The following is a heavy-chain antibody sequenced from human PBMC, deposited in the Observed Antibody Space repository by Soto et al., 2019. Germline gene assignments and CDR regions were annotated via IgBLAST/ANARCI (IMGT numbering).Heavy chain of an antibody. V-gene: IGHV4-38-2*01. CDR3: ARVGPWVPYYYDSSPYTFENWFDP. CDR1: GYSISSGYY. Sequence: PSETLSLTCAVSGYSISSGYYWGWLRQPPGKGLEWIGSFYHGGSTYYNPSFNSRVTLSIDMTNNHVSLILNSVTAADTAVYYCARVGPWVPYYYDSSPYTFENWFDPWGQGTLVTVSS. CDR2: FYHGGST. J-gene: IGHJ5*02. D-gene: IGHD3-22*01.